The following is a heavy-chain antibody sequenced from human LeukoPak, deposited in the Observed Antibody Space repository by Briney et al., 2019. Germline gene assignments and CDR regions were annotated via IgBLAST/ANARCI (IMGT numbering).Heavy chain of an antibody. CDR2: ISYDGSNK. V-gene: IGHV3-30-3*01. J-gene: IGHJ4*02. Sequence: GGSLRLFCAASGFTFNTYAMSWVRQAPGKGLEWVAVISYDGSNKYYADSVKGRFTISRDNSKNTLYLQMNSLRAEDTAVYYCARDTLKDSYNYDYLDYWGQGTLVTVSS. CDR1: GFTFNTYA. CDR3: ARDTLKDSYNYDYLDY. D-gene: IGHD5-24*01.